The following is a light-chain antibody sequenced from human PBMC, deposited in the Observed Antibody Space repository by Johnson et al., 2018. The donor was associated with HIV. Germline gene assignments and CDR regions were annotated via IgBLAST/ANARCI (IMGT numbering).Light chain of an antibody. V-gene: IGLV1-51*02. Sequence: QSVLTQPPSVSAAPGQNVNISCSGGSSNIGSNYVSWYQQLPGTAPKLLMFENNQRPSGIPDRFSGSTSGTSATLGITGLQQGDEADYYCGTWETSLSAYVVGTGTKVTVL. CDR2: ENN. J-gene: IGLJ1*01. CDR1: SSNIGSNY. CDR3: GTWETSLSAYV.